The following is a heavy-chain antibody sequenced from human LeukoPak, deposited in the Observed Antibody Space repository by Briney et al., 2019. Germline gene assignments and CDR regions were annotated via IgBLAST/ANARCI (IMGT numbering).Heavy chain of an antibody. CDR1: GFTFSSYA. CDR2: ISYDGSNK. V-gene: IGHV3-30*01. CDR3: ARTPTDIVVVPALPAYYFDY. Sequence: GRSLRLSCAASGFTFSSYAMHWVRQAPGKGLEWVAVISYDGSNKYYADSVKGRFTISRDNSKNTLYLQMNSLRAEDTAVYYRARTPTDIVVVPALPAYYFDYWGQGTLVTVSS. D-gene: IGHD2-2*01. J-gene: IGHJ4*02.